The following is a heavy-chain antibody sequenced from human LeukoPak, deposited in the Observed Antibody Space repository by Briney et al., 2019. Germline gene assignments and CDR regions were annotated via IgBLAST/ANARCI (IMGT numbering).Heavy chain of an antibody. CDR2: ISGSGGST. D-gene: IGHD3-3*01. CDR3: AKGYYDFWSGYCHFDY. CDR1: GFTFSNYG. Sequence: GGSLRLSCAASGFTFSNYGMSWVRQAPGKGLEWVSGISGSGGSTYYADSVKGRFTIFRDNSKNTLYLQMNSLRAEDTAVYYCAKGYYDFWSGYCHFDYWGQGTLVTVSS. J-gene: IGHJ4*02. V-gene: IGHV3-23*01.